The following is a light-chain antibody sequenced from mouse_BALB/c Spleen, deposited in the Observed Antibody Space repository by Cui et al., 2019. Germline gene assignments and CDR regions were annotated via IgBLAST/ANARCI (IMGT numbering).Light chain of an antibody. J-gene: IGKJ2*01. CDR2: AAT. Sequence: DIQMTQSPASLSVSVGETVTITCRASEHIYSNLAWYQQKQGKSPQLLVYAATNLADGVRSRCSGSGSGTQYSLKINSLQSEDFGIYYCQHFWGTPYTFGGGTKLEIK. CDR1: EHIYSN. V-gene: IGKV12-46*01. CDR3: QHFWGTPYT.